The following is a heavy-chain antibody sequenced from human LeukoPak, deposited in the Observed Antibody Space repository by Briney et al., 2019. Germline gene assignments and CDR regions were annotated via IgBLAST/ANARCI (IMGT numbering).Heavy chain of an antibody. CDR1: GGSISSYY. D-gene: IGHD3-9*01. Sequence: PSETLSLTCTVSGGSISSYYWSWIRQPPGKGLEWIGYIYYSGSTYYNPSLKSRVTISVDTSKNQFSLKLSSVTAADTAVYYCARTIPLPYYYFDYWGQGTLVTVSS. CDR2: IYYSGST. V-gene: IGHV4-30-4*01. CDR3: ARTIPLPYYYFDY. J-gene: IGHJ4*02.